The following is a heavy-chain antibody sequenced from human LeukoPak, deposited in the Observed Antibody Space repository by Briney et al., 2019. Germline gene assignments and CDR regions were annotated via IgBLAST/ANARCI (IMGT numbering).Heavy chain of an antibody. D-gene: IGHD3-9*01. CDR1: GFTFSSYG. CDR2: ISASGDRT. CDR3: AKDRDILTGTYFDY. Sequence: GGSLRLSCAASGFTFSSYGMSWVRQAPGKGLEWVSAISASGDRTYYADSVKGRFTISRDNSKNTLYLQMNSLRAEDTAVYYCAKDRDILTGTYFDYWGLGTLVTVSS. J-gene: IGHJ4*02. V-gene: IGHV3-23*01.